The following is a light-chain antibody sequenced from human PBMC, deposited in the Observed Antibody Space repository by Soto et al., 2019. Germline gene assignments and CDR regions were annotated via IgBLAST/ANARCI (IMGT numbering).Light chain of an antibody. Sequence: DIQMTQSPSALSASVGDTVTLTCRASQSIGSRLAWYQQKPGRPPKLLIYRASSSQSGVPSRFSGSGSGTEFTLTIHSLQPEDFATYYCLQHNSYSWTFGQGTKVDIK. CDR1: QSIGSR. J-gene: IGKJ1*01. V-gene: IGKV1-5*03. CDR3: LQHNSYSWT. CDR2: RAS.